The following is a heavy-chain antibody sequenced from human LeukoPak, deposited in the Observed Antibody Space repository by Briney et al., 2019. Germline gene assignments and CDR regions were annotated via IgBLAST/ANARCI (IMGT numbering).Heavy chain of an antibody. J-gene: IGHJ5*02. CDR1: GGSISSYY. CDR3: ARVTLSDFWSGYYTDAAIDP. CDR2: IYYSGST. Sequence: PSETLSLTCTVSGGSISSYYWSWIRQPPGKGLEWIGYIYYSGSTNYNPSLKSRVTISVDTSKNQFSLKLSSVTAADTAVYYCARVTLSDFWSGYYTDAAIDPWGQGTLVTVSS. D-gene: IGHD3-3*01. V-gene: IGHV4-59*01.